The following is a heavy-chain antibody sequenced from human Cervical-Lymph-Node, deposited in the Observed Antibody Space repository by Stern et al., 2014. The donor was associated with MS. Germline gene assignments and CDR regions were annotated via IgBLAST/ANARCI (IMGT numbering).Heavy chain of an antibody. D-gene: IGHD6-13*01. CDR2: IKHDGSEK. Sequence: EVQLVESGGGLVQPGGSLRLSCAASGFTFSNFRMSWVRQAPGKGLEWVANIKHDGSEKYYVDSVKGRFTISRDNAKNSLYLQMNSLRAEDTAVYYCARDSSSRNNDYWGQGTLVTVSS. V-gene: IGHV3-7*01. CDR3: ARDSSSRNNDY. J-gene: IGHJ4*02. CDR1: GFTFSNFR.